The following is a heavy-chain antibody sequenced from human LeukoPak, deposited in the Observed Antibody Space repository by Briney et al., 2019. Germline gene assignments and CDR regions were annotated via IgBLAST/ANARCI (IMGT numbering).Heavy chain of an antibody. D-gene: IGHD4-17*01. CDR1: GFTFSSYW. Sequence: GGSLRLSCAASGFTFSSYWMSWVRQAPGKGLEWVANIKQDGSEKYYVDSVKGRFTISRDNAKNSLYLQMNSLRAEDTAVYYCARDGATVTSNWFDPWGQGTLVTVSS. J-gene: IGHJ5*02. V-gene: IGHV3-7*01. CDR3: ARDGATVTSNWFDP. CDR2: IKQDGSEK.